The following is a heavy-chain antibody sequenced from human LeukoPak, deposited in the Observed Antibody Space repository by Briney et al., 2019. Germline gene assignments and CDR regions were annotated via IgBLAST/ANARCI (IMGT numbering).Heavy chain of an antibody. CDR3: AREGSGWYHYYYGMDV. D-gene: IGHD6-19*01. CDR1: GFTFSSYA. V-gene: IGHV3-30-3*01. Sequence: PGGSLRLSCAASGFTFSSYAMHWVRQAPGKGLEWVAVISYDGSNKYYADSVKGRFTISRDNSKNTLYLQMNSLRAEDTAVYYCAREGSGWYHYYYGMDVWGQGTTVTVSS. CDR2: ISYDGSNK. J-gene: IGHJ6*02.